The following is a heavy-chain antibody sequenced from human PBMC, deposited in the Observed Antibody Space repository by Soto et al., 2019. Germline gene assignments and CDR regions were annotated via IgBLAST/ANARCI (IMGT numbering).Heavy chain of an antibody. CDR3: ERGLYSGWHYFDY. J-gene: IGHJ4*02. V-gene: IGHV3-66*01. D-gene: IGHD5-12*01. Sequence: EVQLVESGGGLVQPGGSLRLSCAASGFTVSSNYMSWFRQAPGKGLEWVSVIYSGGSTYYADSVKGRFTISRYNSKHTLYLQMNSLRAEDTDVYYCERGLYSGWHYFDYWGQGTLVTVSS. CDR1: GFTVSSNY. CDR2: IYSGGST.